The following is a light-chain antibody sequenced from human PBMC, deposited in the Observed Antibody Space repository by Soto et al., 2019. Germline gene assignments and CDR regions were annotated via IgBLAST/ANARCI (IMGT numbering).Light chain of an antibody. CDR1: QSVSST. CDR3: QQYSSWPYT. V-gene: IGKV3-15*01. Sequence: EVVMTQSPAPLSASPGEGATLSCRASQSVSSTLAWYQQKPGQAPRLLIYVASTRDTGIPARFSGSGSGTDFTLTISSLQSEDFAVYYCQQYSSWPYTFGQGTKLEVK. J-gene: IGKJ2*01. CDR2: VAS.